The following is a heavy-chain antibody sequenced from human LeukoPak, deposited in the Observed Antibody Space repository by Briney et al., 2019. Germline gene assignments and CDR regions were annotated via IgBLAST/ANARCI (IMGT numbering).Heavy chain of an antibody. CDR1: GFTFSSYW. CDR2: IRHDGSEK. J-gene: IGHJ5*02. D-gene: IGHD4-11*01. V-gene: IGHV3-7*01. CDR3: VRSEVTRGGDR. Sequence: GGSLRLSCGASGFTFSSYWMSWVRQAPGKGLEWVANIRHDGSEKYYVDSVKGRFTTSRDNARGSLFLQMNSLRAEDTAMYYCVRSEVTRGGDRWGQGTLVTVSS.